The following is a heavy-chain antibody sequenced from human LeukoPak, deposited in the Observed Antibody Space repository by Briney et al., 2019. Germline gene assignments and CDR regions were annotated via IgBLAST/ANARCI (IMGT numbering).Heavy chain of an antibody. CDR3: ASKSSWFWGFDY. CDR1: GGSISSSSYY. D-gene: IGHD3-10*01. J-gene: IGHJ4*02. CDR2: IYYSGNT. Sequence: PSETLSLSCNVSGGSISSSSYYWGWIRQPPGKGLEWIGSIYYSGNTYYNPSLKSRVTISVDTSKNQFSLKLSSVTAADTAVYYCASKSSWFWGFDYWGQGTLVTVSS. V-gene: IGHV4-39*07.